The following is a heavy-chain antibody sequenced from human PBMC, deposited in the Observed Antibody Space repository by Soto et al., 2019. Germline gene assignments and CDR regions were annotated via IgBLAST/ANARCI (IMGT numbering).Heavy chain of an antibody. CDR3: ARDCSIADCPPHTSDS. J-gene: IGHJ4*02. CDR1: GCTLRSYW. Sequence: EVQLLESGGGLVQPGGSLRLSCAASGCTLRSYWMSWVRQAPGKGLESVANINQDESEKYFVDSVRGRFTISRDNAKNSLYLQMNSLRAEDTAVYYCARDCSIADCPPHTSDSWGQGTLVTVSS. D-gene: IGHD2-2*01. V-gene: IGHV3-7*01. CDR2: INQDESEK.